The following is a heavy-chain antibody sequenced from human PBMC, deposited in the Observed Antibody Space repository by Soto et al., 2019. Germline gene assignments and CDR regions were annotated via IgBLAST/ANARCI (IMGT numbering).Heavy chain of an antibody. V-gene: IGHV3-53*01. D-gene: IGHD3-10*01. Sequence: EVQLVESGGGLIQPGGSLKLSCAASGFTVGNNYMSWVRQAPGKGLEWVSLIYSTGTTKYADSVKCRFTVYRDNAKNKLYLQMNSLRAEDTAVYYCAKDGRGSGSHYNSFGYWGQGTLVNVSS. J-gene: IGHJ4*02. CDR2: IYSTGTT. CDR1: GFTVGNNY. CDR3: AKDGRGSGSHYNSFGY.